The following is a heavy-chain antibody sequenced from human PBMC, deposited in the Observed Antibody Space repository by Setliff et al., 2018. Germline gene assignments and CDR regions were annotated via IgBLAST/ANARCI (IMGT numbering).Heavy chain of an antibody. J-gene: IGHJ4*02. CDR3: ARGGTYRYFDY. CDR1: GSAISSGHY. D-gene: IGHD2-15*01. V-gene: IGHV4-38-2*01. CDR2: FRPSGRT. Sequence: SETLSLTCAVSGSAISSGHYWGWIRQPPGKGGLEWIGSFRPSGRTYYNPSLKSRVTISLDTSRKQFSLRLRSVTAADTAVYYCARGGTYRYFDYWGQGALVTVSS.